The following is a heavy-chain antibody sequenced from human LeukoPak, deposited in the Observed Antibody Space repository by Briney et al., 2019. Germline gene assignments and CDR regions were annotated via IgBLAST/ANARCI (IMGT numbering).Heavy chain of an antibody. V-gene: IGHV3-23*01. CDR2: ISGSGGST. CDR3: AKDRTYYYGSGSPNYLDY. Sequence: PGGSLRLSCAASGFTFSSYAMSWVRQAPGKGLEWVSAISGSGGSTYYADSVKGRFTISRDNSKNTLYLQMNSLRAEDTAVYYCAKDRTYYYGSGSPNYLDYWGQGTPVTVSS. CDR1: GFTFSSYA. D-gene: IGHD3-10*01. J-gene: IGHJ4*02.